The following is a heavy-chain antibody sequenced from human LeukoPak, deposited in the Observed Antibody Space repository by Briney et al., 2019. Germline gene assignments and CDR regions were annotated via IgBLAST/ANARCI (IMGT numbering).Heavy chain of an antibody. Sequence: GGSLRLSCAASGFTFSNYGMHWVRQAPTKGLEWVAVMSYDGSHKSYADSVKGRFTISRDNSKNTLYLQMNSLRAEDTAVYYCAKDSVTTGSFDYWGQGTLVTVSS. D-gene: IGHD4-17*01. V-gene: IGHV3-30*18. J-gene: IGHJ4*02. CDR3: AKDSVTTGSFDY. CDR1: GFTFSNYG. CDR2: MSYDGSHK.